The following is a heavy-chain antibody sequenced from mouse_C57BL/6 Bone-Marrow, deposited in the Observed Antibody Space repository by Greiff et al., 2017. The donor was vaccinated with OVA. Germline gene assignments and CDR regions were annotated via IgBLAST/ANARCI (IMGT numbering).Heavy chain of an antibody. CDR2: IDPSDSYT. CDR3: ARPSNYYGSSYDY. Sequence: QVQLQQPGAELVKPGASVKLSCKASGYTFTSYWMQWVKQRPGQGLEWIGEIDPSDSYTNYNQKFKGKATLTVDTSSSTAYMQLSSLTSEDSAVYYCARPSNYYGSSYDYWGQGTTLTVSS. V-gene: IGHV1-50*01. CDR1: GYTFTSYW. J-gene: IGHJ2*01. D-gene: IGHD1-1*01.